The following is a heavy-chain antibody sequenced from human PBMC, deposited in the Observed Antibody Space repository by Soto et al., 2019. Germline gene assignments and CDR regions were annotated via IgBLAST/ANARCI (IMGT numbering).Heavy chain of an antibody. CDR3: ARGEYGYCSGGSCAHIGAFDI. D-gene: IGHD2-15*01. Sequence: QLQLQESGSGLVKPSQTLSLTCAVSGGSISSGGYSWSWIRQPPGKGLEWIGYIYHSGSTYYNPSLNSRVTISVDRSKNQFSLKLSSVTAADTAVYYCARGEYGYCSGGSCAHIGAFDIWGQGTMVTVSS. J-gene: IGHJ3*02. V-gene: IGHV4-30-2*01. CDR1: GGSISSGGYS. CDR2: IYHSGST.